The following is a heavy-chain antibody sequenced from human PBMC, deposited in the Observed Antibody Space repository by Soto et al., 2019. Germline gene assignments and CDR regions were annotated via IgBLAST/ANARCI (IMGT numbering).Heavy chain of an antibody. CDR3: ASCRSGGCYYYGMDV. CDR1: GGSISSYY. V-gene: IGHV4-59*08. CDR2: IYYSGST. J-gene: IGHJ6*02. Sequence: SETLSLTCTVSGGSISSYYWSWIRQPPGKGLEWIGYIYYSGSTNYNPSLKSRVTISVDTSKNQFSLKLSSVTAADTAVYYCASCRSGGCYYYGMDVWGQGTTVTVSS.